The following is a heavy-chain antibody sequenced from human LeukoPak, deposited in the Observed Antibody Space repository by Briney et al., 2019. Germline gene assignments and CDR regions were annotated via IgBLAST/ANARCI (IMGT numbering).Heavy chain of an antibody. CDR1: GFTFSNYA. D-gene: IGHD6-13*01. CDR2: ISYDGSNK. CDR3: ARDRVRYSSSASFDY. Sequence: GGSLRLSCAASGFTFSNYAMHWVRQAPGKGLEWVAVISYDGSNKYYADSVKGRFTISRDNSKNTLNLQMNSLGAGDTAVYYCARDRVRYSSSASFDYWGQGTLVTVSS. V-gene: IGHV3-30-3*01. J-gene: IGHJ4*02.